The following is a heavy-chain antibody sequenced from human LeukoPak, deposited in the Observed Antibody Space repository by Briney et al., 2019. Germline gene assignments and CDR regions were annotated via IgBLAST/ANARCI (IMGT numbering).Heavy chain of an antibody. CDR3: AKGGYSGIKADYYYYYGMDV. CDR2: ISGSGGST. D-gene: IGHD1-26*01. V-gene: IGHV3-23*01. Sequence: GGSLRLSCAASGFTFSSYAMSWVRQAPGKGLEWVSAISGSGGSTYYADSVKGRFTISRDNSKNTLYLQMNSLRAEDTAVYYCAKGGYSGIKADYYYYYGMDVWGQGTTVTVSS. J-gene: IGHJ6*02. CDR1: GFTFSSYA.